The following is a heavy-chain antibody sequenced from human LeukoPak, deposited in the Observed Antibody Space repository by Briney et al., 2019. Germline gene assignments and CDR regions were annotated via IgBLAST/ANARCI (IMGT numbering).Heavy chain of an antibody. V-gene: IGHV3-30*04. CDR2: ISYDGSNK. CDR3: ASFSRGLSGSDDAFDI. D-gene: IGHD3-22*01. CDR1: GFTFSSYA. J-gene: IGHJ3*02. Sequence: GGSLRLSCAASGFTFSSYAMHWVRQAPGKGLEWVAVISYDGSNKYYADSVKGRFTISRDNSKNTLYLQMNSLRAEDTAVYYCASFSRGLSGSDDAFDIWGQGTMVTVSS.